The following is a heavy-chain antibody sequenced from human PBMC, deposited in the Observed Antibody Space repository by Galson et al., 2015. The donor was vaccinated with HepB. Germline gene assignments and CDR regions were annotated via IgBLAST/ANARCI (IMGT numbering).Heavy chain of an antibody. CDR2: LFGDDPA. J-gene: IGHJ5*02. Sequence: SLRLSCAAFELSVSASYMTWVRQAPGKRLEWVAVLFGDDPAYSADSVRGRFTVSRDTSKDALLLHMTSLGVEDTARSSCAKGLYSTGWPHDAWGQGTFVTVSP. D-gene: IGHD6-19*01. V-gene: IGHV3-66*01. CDR3: AKGLYSTGWPHDA. CDR1: ELSVSASY.